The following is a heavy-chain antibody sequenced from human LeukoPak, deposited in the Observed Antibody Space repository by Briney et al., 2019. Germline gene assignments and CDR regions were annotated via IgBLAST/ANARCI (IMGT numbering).Heavy chain of an antibody. V-gene: IGHV1-69*13. Sequence: SVKVSCKASGGTFSSYAIGWVRQAPGQGLEWMGGIIPIFGTANYAQKFQGRVTITADESTSIAYMELSSLRSEDTAVYYCATSSRTYSSTDYWGQGTLVTVSS. CDR1: GGTFSSYA. D-gene: IGHD6-13*01. CDR2: IIPIFGTA. J-gene: IGHJ4*02. CDR3: ATSSRTYSSTDY.